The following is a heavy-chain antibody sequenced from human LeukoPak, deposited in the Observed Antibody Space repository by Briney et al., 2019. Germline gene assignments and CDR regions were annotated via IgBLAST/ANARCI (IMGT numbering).Heavy chain of an antibody. CDR1: GFTFSSYA. Sequence: GGSLRLSCAASGFTFSSYAMSWVRQAPGKGLEWVSAISGSGGSTYYADSVKGRFTISRDNSKNTLYLQMTSLRAEDTAVYYCAKAGDIVVVVAADFDYWGQGTLVTVSS. J-gene: IGHJ4*02. CDR3: AKAGDIVVVVAADFDY. D-gene: IGHD2-15*01. CDR2: ISGSGGST. V-gene: IGHV3-23*01.